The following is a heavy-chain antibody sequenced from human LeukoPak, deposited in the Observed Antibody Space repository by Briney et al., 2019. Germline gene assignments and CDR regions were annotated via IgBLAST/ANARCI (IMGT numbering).Heavy chain of an antibody. V-gene: IGHV4-39*07. CDR2: IYYSGST. CDR3: ARERYSGSYYFDY. J-gene: IGHJ4*02. Sequence: SQTLSLTCTVSGGSISSGGYYWSWIRQPPGKGLEWIGSIYYSGSTYYNPSLKSRVTISVDTSKNQFSLKLSSVTAADTAVYYCARERYSGSYYFDYWGQGTLVTVSS. D-gene: IGHD1-26*01. CDR1: GGSISSGGYY.